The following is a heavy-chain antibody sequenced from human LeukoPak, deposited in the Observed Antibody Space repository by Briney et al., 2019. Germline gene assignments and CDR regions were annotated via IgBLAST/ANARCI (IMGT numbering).Heavy chain of an antibody. CDR1: GFTFSSYA. V-gene: IGHV3-23*01. CDR3: ARDRVSMVRGVTALDY. Sequence: PGGSLRLSCAASGFTFSSYAMSWVRQAPGKGLEWASAISGSGGSTYYADSVKGRFTISRDNAKNSLYLQMNSLRAEDTAVYYCARDRVSMVRGVTALDYWGQGTLVTVSS. D-gene: IGHD3-10*01. J-gene: IGHJ4*02. CDR2: ISGSGGST.